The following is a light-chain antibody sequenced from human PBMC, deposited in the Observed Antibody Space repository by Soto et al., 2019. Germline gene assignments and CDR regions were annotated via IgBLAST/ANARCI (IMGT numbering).Light chain of an antibody. V-gene: IGLV2-8*01. CDR1: SSDVGGYNY. Sequence: QSVLTQPPSASGSPGQSVTISCTGTSSDVGGYNYVSWYQQHPGKAPKLMIYEVSKRPSGVPDRFSGSKSGNTASLTVSGLQAEDEADSYCSSYAGSNNYVFGTGTQVTVL. CDR3: SSYAGSNNYV. CDR2: EVS. J-gene: IGLJ1*01.